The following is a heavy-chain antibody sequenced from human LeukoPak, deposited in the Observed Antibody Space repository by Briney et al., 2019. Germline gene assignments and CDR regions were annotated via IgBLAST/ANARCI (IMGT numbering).Heavy chain of an antibody. CDR2: VYNSGDT. D-gene: IGHD2/OR15-2a*01. CDR1: GGSTSSDY. V-gene: IGHV4-59*08. CDR3: AKFSSPGSLELYYFYNGMDV. J-gene: IGHJ6*02. Sequence: SETLSLTCTVSGGSTSSDYWSWIRQSPGKGLEWVGYVYNSGDTGKNPSLKSRVTILLDTSKNQCSLKLTSVSAADTAVYYCAKFSSPGSLELYYFYNGMDVWGQGTTVTVSS.